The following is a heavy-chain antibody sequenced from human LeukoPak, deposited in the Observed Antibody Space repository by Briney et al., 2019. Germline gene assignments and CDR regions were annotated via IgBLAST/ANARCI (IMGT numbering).Heavy chain of an antibody. CDR2: FDPEDGET. D-gene: IGHD5-12*01. CDR3: ATSYSGYDLASNFDY. Sequence: GASVKVSCKASGYTFTNYYIHWVRQAPGQGLEWMGGFDPEDGETIYAQKFQGRVTMTEDTSTDTAYMELSSLRSEDTAVYYCATSYSGYDLASNFDYWGQGTLVTVSS. J-gene: IGHJ4*02. V-gene: IGHV1-24*01. CDR1: GYTFTNYY.